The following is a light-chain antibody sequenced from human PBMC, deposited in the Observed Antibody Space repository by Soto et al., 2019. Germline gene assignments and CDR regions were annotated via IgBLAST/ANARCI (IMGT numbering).Light chain of an antibody. J-gene: IGKJ2*01. V-gene: IGKV3-11*01. CDR1: QSVSSY. Sequence: EIVLTQSPATLSLSPGERATLSCRASQSVSSYLAWYQQKPGQTPRLLIYDASNRATGIPARFSGSGSGTDFTLTISSLVPEDYAVYYCQQHSSWPRTFGQGTMLEIK. CDR2: DAS. CDR3: QQHSSWPRT.